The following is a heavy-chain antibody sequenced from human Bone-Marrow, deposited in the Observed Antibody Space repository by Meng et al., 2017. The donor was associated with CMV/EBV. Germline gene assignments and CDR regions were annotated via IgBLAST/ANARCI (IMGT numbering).Heavy chain of an antibody. J-gene: IGHJ4*02. CDR1: EFIFSKHW. Sequence: GESLKISCAASEFIFSKHWMSWVRQAPGKGLEWVANIKEDGSQKYYVDSVKGRFTISRDNAKNSLYLQMNSLRVEDTAVYYCARDCRREQLFDYWGQGTLVTVSS. V-gene: IGHV3-7*01. D-gene: IGHD1/OR15-1a*01. CDR2: IKEDGSQK. CDR3: ARDCRREQLFDY.